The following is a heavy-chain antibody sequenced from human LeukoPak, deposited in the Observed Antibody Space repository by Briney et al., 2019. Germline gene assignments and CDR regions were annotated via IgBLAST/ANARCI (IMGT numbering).Heavy chain of an antibody. Sequence: GGSLRLSCAASGFTFSSYAMSWVRRAPGKGLEWVSAISGSGGSTYYADSVKGRFTISRDNSKNTLYLQMISLRAEDTAVYYCAKDHGCNPSFDYWGQGTLVTVSS. V-gene: IGHV3-23*01. CDR1: GFTFSSYA. J-gene: IGHJ4*02. CDR2: ISGSGGST. D-gene: IGHD5-24*01. CDR3: AKDHGCNPSFDY.